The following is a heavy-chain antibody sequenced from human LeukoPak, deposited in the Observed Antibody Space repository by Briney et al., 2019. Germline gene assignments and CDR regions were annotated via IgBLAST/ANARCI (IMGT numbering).Heavy chain of an antibody. CDR3: ARVVAAAGNNWFDP. V-gene: IGHV4-30-4*07. CDR2: IHDSGST. D-gene: IGHD6-13*01. J-gene: IGHJ5*02. Sequence: SETLSLTCAVSGDSISSGGYSWSWIRQTPGKGLECIAYIHDSGSTYNNPSLKSRLSISIDTSKNQFSLKLNSVTAADTAVYYCARVVAAAGNNWFDPWGQGTLVTVSS. CDR1: GDSISSGGYS.